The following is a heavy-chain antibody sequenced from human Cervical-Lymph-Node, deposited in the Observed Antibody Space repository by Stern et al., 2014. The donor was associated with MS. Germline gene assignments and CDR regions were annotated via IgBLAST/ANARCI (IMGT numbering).Heavy chain of an antibody. CDR2: ITSTSTYK. Sequence: EVQLVESGGGLVKPGGSLRLSCAASRFPFSTYSMAWVRQAPGKGLEWVSSITSTSTYKYHADSVKGRFTISRDNAKNLLYLQMNSLRSEDTAVYYCASKKSVFAAPFDNWGQGTLVTVSS. J-gene: IGHJ4*02. D-gene: IGHD3-3*01. CDR1: RFPFSTYS. V-gene: IGHV3-21*01. CDR3: ASKKSVFAAPFDN.